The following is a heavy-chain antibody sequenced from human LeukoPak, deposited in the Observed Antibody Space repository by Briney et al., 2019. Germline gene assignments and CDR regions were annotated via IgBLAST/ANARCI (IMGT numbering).Heavy chain of an antibody. V-gene: IGHV3-53*01. CDR1: GFTVSSNY. CDR2: IYSGGST. Sequence: PGGSLRLSCAASGFTVSSNYMSWVRQAPGKGLEWVSVIYSGGSTYYADSVKGRFTISRDDSKNTLYLQMNSLRAEDTAVYYCARVWFEGEYNHIDYWGQGTLVTVSS. CDR3: ARVWFEGEYNHIDY. D-gene: IGHD3-10*01. J-gene: IGHJ4*02.